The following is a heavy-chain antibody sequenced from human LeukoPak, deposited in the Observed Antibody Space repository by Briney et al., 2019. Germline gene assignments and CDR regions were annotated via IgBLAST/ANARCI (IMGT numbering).Heavy chain of an antibody. D-gene: IGHD1-26*01. CDR2: ISSSGSTI. CDR3: ARRSGSSSTPFDY. J-gene: IGHJ4*02. CDR1: GFTFSDYY. V-gene: IGHV3-11*01. Sequence: GGSLRLSCAASGFTFSDYYMSWIRQAPGKGLEWVSYISSSGSTIYYADSVKGRFTIFRDNAKNSLYLQMNSLRAEDTAVYYCARRSGSSSTPFDYWGQGTLVTVSS.